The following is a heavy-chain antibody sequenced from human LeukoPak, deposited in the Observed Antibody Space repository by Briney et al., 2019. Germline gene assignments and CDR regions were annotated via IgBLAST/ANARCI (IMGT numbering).Heavy chain of an antibody. J-gene: IGHJ4*02. CDR3: ARDCSGGASCY. CDR2: IMSIFRTI. CDR1: GGTFSSHS. Sequence: SVKVSCKASGGTFSSHSISWVRQAPGQGLEWMGGIMSIFRTINYAQKFQDRVTITTDESTSTAYMELSSLRSEDTAVYYRARDCSGGASCYWGQGTLVTVSS. D-gene: IGHD1-26*01. V-gene: IGHV1-69*05.